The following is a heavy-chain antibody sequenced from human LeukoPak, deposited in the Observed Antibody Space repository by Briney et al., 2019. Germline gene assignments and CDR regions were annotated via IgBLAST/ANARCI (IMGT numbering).Heavy chain of an antibody. D-gene: IGHD2-8*01. CDR1: GGSFSGYY. CDR3: ARGPIVLMVYAIRYYYYGMDV. J-gene: IGHJ6*02. Sequence: SETLSLTCAVYGGSFSGYYWSWIRQPPGKGLEWIGEINHSGSTNYNPSLKSRVTISVDTSKNQFSLKLSSVTAADTAVYYCARGPIVLMVYAIRYYYYGMDVWGHGTTVTVSS. CDR2: INHSGST. V-gene: IGHV4-34*01.